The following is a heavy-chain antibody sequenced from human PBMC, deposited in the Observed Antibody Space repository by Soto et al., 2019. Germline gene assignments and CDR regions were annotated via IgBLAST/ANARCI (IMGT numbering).Heavy chain of an antibody. Sequence: VGSLRLSWAASGFTFSSYSMNWVRQAPGKGLEWVSSISSSSSYIYYADSVKGRFTISRDNAKNSLYLQMNSLRAEDTAVYYCARDLCMAVAGTCSDYYYYGMDVWGQGTTVSVSS. D-gene: IGHD6-19*01. J-gene: IGHJ6*02. CDR1: GFTFSSYS. CDR2: ISSSSSYI. V-gene: IGHV3-21*01. CDR3: ARDLCMAVAGTCSDYYYYGMDV.